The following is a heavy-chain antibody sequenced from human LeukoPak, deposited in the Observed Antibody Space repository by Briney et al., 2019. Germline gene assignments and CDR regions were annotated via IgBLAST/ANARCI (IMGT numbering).Heavy chain of an antibody. CDR1: GYSFTSYY. CDR2: INPSGEST. V-gene: IGHV1-46*03. J-gene: IGHJ3*02. CDR3: ARPDGRDPATGAFHI. D-gene: IGHD1-14*01. Sequence: ASVKVSCKASGYSFTSYYMHWVRQAPGQGVEWMGIINPSGESTTYAQKFQGRVTMTRDTSTSTVYMELSSLRSEDTAVYYCARPDGRDPATGAFHIWGEGTMVTVSS.